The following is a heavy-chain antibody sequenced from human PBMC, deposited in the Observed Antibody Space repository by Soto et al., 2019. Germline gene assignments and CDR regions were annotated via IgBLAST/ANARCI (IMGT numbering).Heavy chain of an antibody. D-gene: IGHD1-1*01. V-gene: IGHV3-66*03. J-gene: IGHJ6*02. CDR3: EGGLSYYYYGMDV. CDR2: IYSCGST. Sequence: EVQLVESGGGLIQPGGSLRLSCAASGFTVSSNYMSWVRQAPGKGLEWVSVIYSCGSTYYADSVKGRFTISRDNSKNTLYLQMNSLRAEDTAVYLNEGGLSYYYYGMDVWGQGTTVTVSS. CDR1: GFTVSSNY.